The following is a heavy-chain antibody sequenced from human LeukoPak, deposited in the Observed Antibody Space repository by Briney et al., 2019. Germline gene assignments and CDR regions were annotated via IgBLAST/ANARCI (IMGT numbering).Heavy chain of an antibody. CDR3: ARVFSYYYDSSGYYSWFDP. D-gene: IGHD3-22*01. J-gene: IGHJ5*02. V-gene: IGHV1-69*13. Sequence: SVKVSCKASGGTFSSYAISWVRQAPGQGLEWMGGIIPIFGTANYAQKFQGRVTITADESTSTAYMELSSLRSEDTAVYYCARVFSYYYDSSGYYSWFDPWGQGTLVTVSS. CDR1: GGTFSSYA. CDR2: IIPIFGTA.